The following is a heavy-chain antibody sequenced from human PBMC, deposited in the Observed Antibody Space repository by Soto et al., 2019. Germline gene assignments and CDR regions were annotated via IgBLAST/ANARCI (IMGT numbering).Heavy chain of an antibody. CDR1: GFTFSSYS. CDR3: ARDIPNDFWSGYSTTTLDP. V-gene: IGHV3-21*01. Sequence: GGSLRLSCAASGFTFSSYSMNWVRQAPGKGLEWVSSISSSSSYIYYADSVKGRFTISRDNAKNSLYLQMNSLRAEDTAVYYCARDIPNDFWSGYSTTTLDPWGQGTLVTVSS. D-gene: IGHD3-3*01. J-gene: IGHJ5*02. CDR2: ISSSSSYI.